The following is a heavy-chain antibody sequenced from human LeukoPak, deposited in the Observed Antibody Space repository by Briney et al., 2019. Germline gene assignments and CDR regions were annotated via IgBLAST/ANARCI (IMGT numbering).Heavy chain of an antibody. J-gene: IGHJ3*02. CDR1: GYTFTGYY. CDR3: ASVDYYDSSGSGVEEIAFDI. V-gene: IGHV1-2*02. D-gene: IGHD3-22*01. Sequence: ASVKVSCKASGYTFTGYYVHWVRQAPGQGLEWMGWINPNSGGTNYAQKFQGRVTMTRDTSISTAYMELSRLRSDDTAVYYCASVDYYDSSGSGVEEIAFDIWGQGTMVTVSS. CDR2: INPNSGGT.